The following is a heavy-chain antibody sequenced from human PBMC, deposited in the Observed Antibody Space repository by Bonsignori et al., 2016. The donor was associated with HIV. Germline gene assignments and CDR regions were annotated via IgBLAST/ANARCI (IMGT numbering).Heavy chain of an antibody. CDR1: GGSVYGTGHF. J-gene: IGHJ5*02. CDR3: VADNGGGYSSGWSYNWFDP. Sequence: SETLSLTCTVSGGSVYGTGHFWSWIRQPAGKGLEWIGRVHSNTYTNYNPSLRGRVTMSVDTSKNQFSLKLTSVTATDTAVYYCVADNGGGYSSGWSYNWFDPWGQGILVTVSS. CDR2: VHSNTYT. V-gene: IGHV4-61*02. D-gene: IGHD6-19*01.